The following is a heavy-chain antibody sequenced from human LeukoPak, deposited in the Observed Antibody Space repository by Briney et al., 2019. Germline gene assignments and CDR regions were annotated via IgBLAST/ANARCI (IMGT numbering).Heavy chain of an antibody. J-gene: IGHJ4*02. Sequence: GGALRLSCAASGFTFSSYGIHWVRQAPGKGLEWVAYIRHDGSNKHYADSVKGRFTISRDNSKNTLYLQMNSLRTEDTAVYYCAKVDHNWGQGTLVTVSS. CDR1: GFTFSSYG. V-gene: IGHV3-30*02. D-gene: IGHD1-14*01. CDR2: IRHDGSNK. CDR3: AKVDHN.